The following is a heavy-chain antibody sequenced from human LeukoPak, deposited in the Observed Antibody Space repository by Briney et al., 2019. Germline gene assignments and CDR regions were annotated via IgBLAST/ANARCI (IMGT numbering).Heavy chain of an antibody. Sequence: GGSLRLSCAASGFTYSSYSMNWVRQAPGKGLEWVSYISSSSSTIYYADSVKGRFTISRDNAKNSLYLQMNSLRAEDTAVYYCARAVDTAMGTMGPYWGQGTLVTVSS. CDR2: ISSSSSTI. V-gene: IGHV3-48*04. J-gene: IGHJ4*02. CDR1: GFTYSSYS. CDR3: ARAVDTAMGTMGPY. D-gene: IGHD5-18*01.